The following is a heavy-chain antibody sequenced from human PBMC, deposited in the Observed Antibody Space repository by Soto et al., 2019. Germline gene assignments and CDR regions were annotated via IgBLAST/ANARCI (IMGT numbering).Heavy chain of an antibody. D-gene: IGHD3-10*01. CDR3: AKVGSCWFGGWFKD. Sequence: QVRLVESGGGVVQPGRSRNLSCAASGFTLSSSGMHWVRRAPGKGLEWVAVMSYDGTNTDYADSVKGRFTVSRDNSKNTLLLEMNILIIEDTAVYFCAKVGSCWFGGWFKDWVQGTLVTVSS. CDR1: GFTLSSSG. CDR2: MSYDGTNT. V-gene: IGHV3-30*18. J-gene: IGHJ4*02.